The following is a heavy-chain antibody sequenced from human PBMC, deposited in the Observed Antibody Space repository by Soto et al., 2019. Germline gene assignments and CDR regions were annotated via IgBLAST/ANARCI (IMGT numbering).Heavy chain of an antibody. D-gene: IGHD3-10*01. J-gene: IGHJ5*02. CDR3: ARNPPTRAKVKWFHP. Sequence: QVQLVQSGAEVKKPGASVKVSCKASGGTFSSYTITWVRQAPGQGLEWMGRIIPILGIANYAQKFQGRVTITADKPTSTAYMELSSLRSEDTAVYYCARNPPTRAKVKWFHPWGQGTLVTVSS. CDR2: IIPILGIA. V-gene: IGHV1-69*02. CDR1: GGTFSSYT.